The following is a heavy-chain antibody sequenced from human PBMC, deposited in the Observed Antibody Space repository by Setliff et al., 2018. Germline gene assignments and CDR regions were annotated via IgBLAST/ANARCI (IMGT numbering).Heavy chain of an antibody. D-gene: IGHD6-19*01. Sequence: PGESLRISCAASGFTFSSYSMNWVRQAPGKGLEWVSSISSSSSYIYYADSVKGRSTISRDNAKNSLYLQMNSLRAEDTAVYYCARSGGYSSGWLLYAFDIWGQGTMVTVSS. CDR1: GFTFSSYS. J-gene: IGHJ3*02. V-gene: IGHV3-21*01. CDR2: ISSSSSYI. CDR3: ARSGGYSSGWLLYAFDI.